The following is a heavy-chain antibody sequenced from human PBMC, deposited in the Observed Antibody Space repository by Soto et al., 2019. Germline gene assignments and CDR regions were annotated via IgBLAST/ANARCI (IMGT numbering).Heavy chain of an antibody. Sequence: QVQLVESGGGVVQPGRSLRLCCAASRFTFSSYAMHWVRQAPGKGLEWVAVISYDGSNKYYADSVKGRFTISRDNSKNTLYLQMNSLRAEDTAVYYCARDPDDSSGWYYFDYWGQGTLVTVSS. CDR1: RFTFSSYA. CDR3: ARDPDDSSGWYYFDY. D-gene: IGHD6-19*01. V-gene: IGHV3-30-3*01. CDR2: ISYDGSNK. J-gene: IGHJ4*02.